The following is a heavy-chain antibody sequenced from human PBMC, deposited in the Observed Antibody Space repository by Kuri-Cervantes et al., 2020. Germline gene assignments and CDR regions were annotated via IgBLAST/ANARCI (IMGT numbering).Heavy chain of an antibody. CDR3: ARGVVPAAMRNWFDP. D-gene: IGHD2-2*01. CDR1: GGSISSYY. CDR2: IYTSGST. J-gene: IGHJ5*02. Sequence: SETLSLTCTVSGGSISSYYWSWIRQPAGKGLEWIGRIYTSGSTNYNPSLEGRVTISIDTSKNQFSLKLTSVTATDTALYYCARGVVPAAMRNWFDPWGQGTLVTVSS. V-gene: IGHV4-4*07.